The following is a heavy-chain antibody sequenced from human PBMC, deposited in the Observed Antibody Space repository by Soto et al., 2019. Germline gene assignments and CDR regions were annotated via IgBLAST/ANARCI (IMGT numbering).Heavy chain of an antibody. V-gene: IGHV3-30*18. CDR1: GFTFSSFG. J-gene: IGHJ3*02. Sequence: QVQLVESGGGVVQPGRSLRLSCAASGFTFSSFGMHWVRQAPGKGLEWVAAISYDGSNEYYADSVKGRFTISRDNSKNTLYLQMNSLRAEDMAVYYCAKIAVLRYFDWLRNIASDHGFDIWGQGTMVTVSS. CDR2: ISYDGSNE. D-gene: IGHD3-9*01. CDR3: AKIAVLRYFDWLRNIASDHGFDI.